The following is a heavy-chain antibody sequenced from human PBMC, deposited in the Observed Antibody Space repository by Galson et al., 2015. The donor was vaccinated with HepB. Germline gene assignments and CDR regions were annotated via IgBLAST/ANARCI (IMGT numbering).Heavy chain of an antibody. Sequence: SLRLSCAASGFKFSIYGMEWVRQAPGKGLEWVAGIWYDGSNKKYADSVKGRFTIFRDNSQNTLYLQMNSLKVEETAVYYCARGPMGKTRAPLDYWGQGTLVTVSS. D-gene: IGHD4-23*01. J-gene: IGHJ4*02. CDR1: GFKFSIYG. CDR3: ARGPMGKTRAPLDY. V-gene: IGHV3-33*08. CDR2: IWYDGSNK.